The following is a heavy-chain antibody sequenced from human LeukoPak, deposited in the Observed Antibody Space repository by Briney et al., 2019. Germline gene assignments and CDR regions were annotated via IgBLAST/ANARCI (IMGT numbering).Heavy chain of an antibody. CDR3: ARLRVDSYNWNSQYYFDY. V-gene: IGHV4-30-4*01. CDR2: IYYSGST. J-gene: IGHJ4*02. Sequence: PSETLSLTCTVSGGSISSGDYSWGWIRQPPGKGPEWIGYIYYSGSTYYNPSLKSRVTISVDTSKNQFSLKLSSVTAADTAVYYCARLRVDSYNWNSQYYFDYWGQGTLVTVSS. CDR1: GGSISSGDYS. D-gene: IGHD1-7*01.